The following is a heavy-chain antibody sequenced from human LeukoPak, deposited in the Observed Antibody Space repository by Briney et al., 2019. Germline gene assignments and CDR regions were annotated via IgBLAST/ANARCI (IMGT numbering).Heavy chain of an antibody. D-gene: IGHD6-19*01. V-gene: IGHV4-34*01. CDR1: GGSFSGYY. CDR2: INHSGST. J-gene: IGHJ6*03. Sequence: KASETLSLTCAVYGGSFSGYYWSWIRQPPGKGLEWIGEINHSGSTNYNPSLKSRVTISVDTSKNQFSLKLSSVTAADTAVYYCARDLRQWLVPSAYYYMDVWGKGTTVTVSS. CDR3: ARDLRQWLVPSAYYYMDV.